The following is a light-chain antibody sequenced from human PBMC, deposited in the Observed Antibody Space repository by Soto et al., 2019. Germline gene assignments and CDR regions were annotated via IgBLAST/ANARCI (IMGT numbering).Light chain of an antibody. CDR3: QSYANILSGHV. Sequence: QSVLTQPPSVSGAPGLRVTISCTGSNSNIGAGYDVHWYQQLPETAPKLLIYNDVKRPSGVPDRFSGSKSGTSASLAITGLQAEDESDYYCQSYANILSGHVFGPGTKLTVL. CDR2: NDV. V-gene: IGLV1-40*01. CDR1: NSNIGAGYD. J-gene: IGLJ1*01.